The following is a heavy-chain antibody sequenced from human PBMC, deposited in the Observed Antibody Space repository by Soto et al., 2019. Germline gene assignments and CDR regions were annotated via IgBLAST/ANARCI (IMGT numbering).Heavy chain of an antibody. CDR1: GYTFTSHD. CDR3: ASDMSTS. D-gene: IGHD3-16*01. J-gene: IGHJ5*02. CDR2: MNPNSGHT. Sequence: QVQLVQSGAEVKKPGASVKVSCKASGYTFTSHDINWMRQATGQGLEWMGWMNPNSGHTNYAQKFQGRVSMTRDTSIGTAYMKLSSLRSEDTAIYYCASDMSTSWGQGTLVTVSS. V-gene: IGHV1-8*01.